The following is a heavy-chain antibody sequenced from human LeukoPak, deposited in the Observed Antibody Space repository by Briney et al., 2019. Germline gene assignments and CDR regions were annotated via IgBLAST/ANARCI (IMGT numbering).Heavy chain of an antibody. Sequence: GGSLRLSCAVSGFTFSSYGMHWVRQAPGKGLEWVALIWYDGSNKYYADSVKGRLTISRDNSKNTLYLQMNSLRAEDTAVYYCAREGPRGNSQFDYWGQGTLVTVSS. D-gene: IGHD2/OR15-2a*01. V-gene: IGHV3-33*01. CDR3: AREGPRGNSQFDY. J-gene: IGHJ4*02. CDR2: IWYDGSNK. CDR1: GFTFSSYG.